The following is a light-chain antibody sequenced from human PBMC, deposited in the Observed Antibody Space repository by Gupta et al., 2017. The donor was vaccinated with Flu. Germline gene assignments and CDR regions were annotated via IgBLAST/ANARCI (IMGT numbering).Light chain of an antibody. CDR3: AAWDDSLDGPV. CDR1: SSNRGSNA. V-gene: IGLV1-44*01. CDR2: GDN. J-gene: IGLJ1*01. Sequence: SSSNRGSNAVSWYPQPPGAAPNLLRDGDNQRPSGVPDRFSASKSGTSASLVISGLQSEDEADFFCAAWDDSLDGPVFGTGTRVTVL.